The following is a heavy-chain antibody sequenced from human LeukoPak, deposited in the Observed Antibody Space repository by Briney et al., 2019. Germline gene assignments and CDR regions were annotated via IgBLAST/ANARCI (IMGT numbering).Heavy chain of an antibody. CDR2: ISYDGSNK. V-gene: IGHV3-30*01. Sequence: PGRSPRLSCAASGFTFSSYAMHWVRQAPGKGLEWVAVISYDGSNKYYADSVKGRFTISRDNSKNTLYLQMNSLRAEDTAVYYCASPPPRPWGQGTLVTVSS. J-gene: IGHJ5*02. CDR3: ASPPPRP. CDR1: GFTFSSYA.